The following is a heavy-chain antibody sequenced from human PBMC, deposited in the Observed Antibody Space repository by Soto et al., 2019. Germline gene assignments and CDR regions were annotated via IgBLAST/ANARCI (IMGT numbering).Heavy chain of an antibody. CDR2: IDLSDSYA. V-gene: IGHV5-10-1*01. J-gene: IGHJ6*02. CDR3: ARHSGCSGGSCYSVYFYGMDV. Sequence: GESLKISGKGSGYSFTSYWISWVRQMRGKGLEWRGRIDLSDSYANYSPSFQGHVTISADKFVSTAYLLWSSLKASHTAISYCARHSGCSGGSCYSVYFYGMDVWVQGTTVTVSS. CDR1: GYSFTSYW. D-gene: IGHD2-15*01.